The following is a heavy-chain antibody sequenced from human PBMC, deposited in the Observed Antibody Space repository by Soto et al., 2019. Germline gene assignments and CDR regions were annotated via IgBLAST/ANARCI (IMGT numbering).Heavy chain of an antibody. V-gene: IGHV3-23*01. CDR2: ISASGATT. CDR1: GFTFRNYA. J-gene: IGHJ5*01. CDR3: AKAVCYYGSGPCGGFDS. Sequence: GGSLRLSCAAAGFTFRNYAMSWVRQAPGKGLEWVSGISASGATTYYADSVKGRFTISRDNSKNILYLQIKSLRDEDTAMYYCAKAVCYYGSGPCGGFDSRGKGTQVTVSS. D-gene: IGHD3-10*01.